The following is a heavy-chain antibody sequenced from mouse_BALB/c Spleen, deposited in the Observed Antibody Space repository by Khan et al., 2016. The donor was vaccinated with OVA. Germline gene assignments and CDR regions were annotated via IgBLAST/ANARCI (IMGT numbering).Heavy chain of an antibody. CDR2: ISSGGSYT. D-gene: IGHD2-10*02. J-gene: IGHJ1*03. CDR3: ARRWYGNHGYFDV. CDR1: GFSFSSYG. V-gene: IGHV5-6*01. Sequence: EVELVQSGGDLVKPGGSLKLSCAASGFSFSSYGMSWVLQTPDKRLEWVATISSGGSYTYYPDSVKGRFTISRDNAKNTLYLKMSSLKSEDTATYYCARRWYGNHGYFDVWGTGTTVTVSS.